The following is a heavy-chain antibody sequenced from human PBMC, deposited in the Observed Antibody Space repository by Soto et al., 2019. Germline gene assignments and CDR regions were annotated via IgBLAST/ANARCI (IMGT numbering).Heavy chain of an antibody. CDR1: GFTFSSYG. V-gene: IGHV3-30*18. D-gene: IGHD3-10*01. Sequence: QVQLVESGGGVVQPGRSLRLSCAASGFTFSSYGMHWVRQAPGKGLEWVAVISYDGSNKYYADSVKGRFTISRDNSKNTLYLHMNSLRADDTAVYYCSKLGIGLVMFRLVIITPSNGIDFWRHRTTVTVSS. CDR3: SKLGIGLVMFRLVIITPSNGIDF. CDR2: ISYDGSNK. J-gene: IGHJ6*02.